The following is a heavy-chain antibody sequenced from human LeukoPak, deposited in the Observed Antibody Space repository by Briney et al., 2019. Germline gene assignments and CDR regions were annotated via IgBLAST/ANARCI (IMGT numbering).Heavy chain of an antibody. D-gene: IGHD3-10*01. V-gene: IGHV1-18*01. CDR3: ARDRVPYYFDY. Sequence: ASVKVSCKASGYTFTIYGITWVRQAPGQGLEWMGWISAYSGDTNYAQKLRGRVTMTTDTSTSTAYMELRSLGSDDTAVYYCARDRVPYYFDYWGQGTLVTVSS. J-gene: IGHJ4*02. CDR2: ISAYSGDT. CDR1: GYTFTIYG.